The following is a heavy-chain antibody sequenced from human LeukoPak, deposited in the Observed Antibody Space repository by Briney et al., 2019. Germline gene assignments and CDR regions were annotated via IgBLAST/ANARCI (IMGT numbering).Heavy chain of an antibody. CDR2: IYYSGTT. D-gene: IGHD5-18*01. CDR1: GGSISSGGFY. J-gene: IGHJ4*02. CDR3: ARGTTDGYSYGRFDY. V-gene: IGHV4-31*03. Sequence: PSQTLSLTCTVSGGSISSGGFYWRWIRQHPGKGLEGLGYIYYSGTTYYNPSLKSRVTFSVDTSKNQFSLKLNPVTAADTALYYWARGTTDGYSYGRFDYWGQGTLVTVSS.